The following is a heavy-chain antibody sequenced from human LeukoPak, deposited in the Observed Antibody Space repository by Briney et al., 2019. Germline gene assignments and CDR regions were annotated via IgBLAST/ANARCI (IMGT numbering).Heavy chain of an antibody. CDR1: GFTFSSYS. CDR3: AREQHGSGSMSAFDY. CDR2: ISSSSSYI. D-gene: IGHD3-10*01. Sequence: PGGSLRLSCAASGFTFSSYSMNWVRQAPGKGLEWVSSISSSSSYIYYADPVKGRFTISRDNAKNSLYLQMNSLRAEDTAVYYCAREQHGSGSMSAFDYWGQGTLVTVSS. J-gene: IGHJ4*02. V-gene: IGHV3-21*01.